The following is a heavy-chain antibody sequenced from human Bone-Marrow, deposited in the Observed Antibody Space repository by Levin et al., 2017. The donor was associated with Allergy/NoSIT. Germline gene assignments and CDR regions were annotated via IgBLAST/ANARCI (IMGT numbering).Heavy chain of an antibody. CDR1: GGTFSSYA. V-gene: IGHV1-69*04. D-gene: IGHD5-18*01. CDR3: ADSVDTAMGDGGYGMDV. J-gene: IGHJ6*02. CDR2: IIPILGIA. Sequence: SVKVSCKASGGTFSSYAISWVRQAPGQGLEWMGRIIPILGIANYAQKFQGRVTITADKSTSTAYMELSSLRSEDTAVYYCADSVDTAMGDGGYGMDVWGQGTTVTVSS.